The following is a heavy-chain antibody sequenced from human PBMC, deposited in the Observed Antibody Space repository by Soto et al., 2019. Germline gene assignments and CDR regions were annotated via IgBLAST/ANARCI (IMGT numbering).Heavy chain of an antibody. CDR2: LSYDASEE. J-gene: IGHJ4*02. Sequence: QVQLVESGGGVVQPGRSLRVSCTASGFTFSNYGMHWVRQAPGKGLEWVAILSYDASEETYADSVKGRFTVSRDNSRNTRYLQMNSLRAEDTAIYYCAKAQAGGSYIIDYWGQGTLVTVSS. CDR3: AKAQAGGSYIIDY. V-gene: IGHV3-30*18. D-gene: IGHD1-26*01. CDR1: GFTFSNYG.